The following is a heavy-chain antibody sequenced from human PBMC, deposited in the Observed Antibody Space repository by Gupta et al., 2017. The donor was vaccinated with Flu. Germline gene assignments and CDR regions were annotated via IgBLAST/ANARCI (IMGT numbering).Heavy chain of an antibody. CDR2: IWYDGRNK. CDR1: GFSFRLYG. V-gene: IGHV3-33*01. D-gene: IGHD3-22*01. J-gene: IGHJ4*02. CDR3: TRDFRLRGGSGYTMAGY. Sequence: QVQMVEAGGGVVQPGRSPRLPCAASGFSFRLYGMHWVRQAPGKGVEWVAFIWYDGRNKEYVDSVKGRFTISRDNSNDTVHLQLNNLRVEDTGVYYCTRDFRLRGGSGYTMAGYWGQGTLVTVSS.